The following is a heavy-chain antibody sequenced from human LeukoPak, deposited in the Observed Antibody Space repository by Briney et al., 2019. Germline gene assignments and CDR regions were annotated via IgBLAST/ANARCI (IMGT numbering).Heavy chain of an antibody. Sequence: GASVKVSCKASGGTFSSYAISWVRQAPGQGLEWMGRIIPILGIANYAQKFQGRVTITADKSTSTAYMELSSLRSEDTAVYYCASGGAYGDYDWYFDLWGRGTLVTVSS. V-gene: IGHV1-69*04. CDR3: ASGGAYGDYDWYFDL. CDR1: GGTFSSYA. D-gene: IGHD4-17*01. J-gene: IGHJ2*01. CDR2: IIPILGIA.